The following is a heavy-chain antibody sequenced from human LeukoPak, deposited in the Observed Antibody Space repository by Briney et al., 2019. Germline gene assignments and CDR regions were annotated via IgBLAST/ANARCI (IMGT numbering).Heavy chain of an antibody. V-gene: IGHV4-59*08. CDR2: IYYSGST. J-gene: IGHJ4*02. Sequence: PSETLSLTCTVYGGSFSGYYWSWIRQPPGKGLEWIGYIYYSGSTNYNPSLKSRVTISVDTSKNQFSLKLSSVTAADTAVYYCASLFQSYSSSPSYYFDYWGQGTLVTVSS. D-gene: IGHD6-13*01. CDR3: ASLFQSYSSSPSYYFDY. CDR1: GGSFSGYY.